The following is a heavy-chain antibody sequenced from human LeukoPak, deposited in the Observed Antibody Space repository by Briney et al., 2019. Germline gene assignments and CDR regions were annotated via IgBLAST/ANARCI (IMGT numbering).Heavy chain of an antibody. CDR1: GFTISTYW. J-gene: IGHJ4*02. Sequence: GGSLTLSCAASGFTISTYWMSWVRQAPGKGLEWVANINQDGTDNNYLDSVKGRFTISRENARNSLYLQMNSLRAEDTAVYYCARVLWFGGIYYFDYWGQGTLVTVSS. CDR3: ARVLWFGGIYYFDY. CDR2: INQDGTDN. V-gene: IGHV3-7*04. D-gene: IGHD3-10*01.